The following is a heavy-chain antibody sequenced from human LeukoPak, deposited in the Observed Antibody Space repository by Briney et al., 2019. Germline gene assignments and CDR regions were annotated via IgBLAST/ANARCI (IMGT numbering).Heavy chain of an antibody. V-gene: IGHV3-30-3*01. CDR1: GFTFSSYA. Sequence: GRSQRLSCAASGFTFSSYAMHWVRQAPGKGLEWVAVISNDGSNKYYADSVKGRFTISRDNSKNTMYLQMNSLRAEDTAVYYCARDLVRGVIITAVAFDIWGQGTMVTVSS. J-gene: IGHJ3*02. CDR2: ISNDGSNK. CDR3: ARDLVRGVIITAVAFDI. D-gene: IGHD3-10*01.